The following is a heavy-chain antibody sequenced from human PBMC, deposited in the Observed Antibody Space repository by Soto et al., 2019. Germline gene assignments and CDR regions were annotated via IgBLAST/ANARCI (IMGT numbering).Heavy chain of an antibody. D-gene: IGHD3-3*01. CDR2: IIPIFGTA. CDR3: ARGRDTIFGVVPPTYGMDV. CDR1: GGTFSSYA. Sequence: SVKVSCKASGGTFSSYAISWVRQAPGQGLDWMGGIIPIFGTANYAQKFQGRVTITADESTSTAYMELSSLRSEDTAVYYCARGRDTIFGVVPPTYGMDVWGQGTTVTVSS. V-gene: IGHV1-69*13. J-gene: IGHJ6*02.